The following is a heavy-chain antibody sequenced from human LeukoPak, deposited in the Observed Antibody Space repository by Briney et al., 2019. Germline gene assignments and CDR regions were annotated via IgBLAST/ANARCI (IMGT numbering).Heavy chain of an antibody. CDR2: FDPEDGET. J-gene: IGHJ4*02. CDR3: ATLWFGELSFDY. CDR1: GYTLTELS. V-gene: IGHV1-24*01. Sequence: ASVKVSCKVSGYTLTELSMHWVRQAPGKGLEWMGGFDPEDGETIYAQKFQGRVTMTKDTSTDTAYMELSSLRSEDTAVYYCATLWFGELSFDYWGQGTPVTVSS. D-gene: IGHD3-10*01.